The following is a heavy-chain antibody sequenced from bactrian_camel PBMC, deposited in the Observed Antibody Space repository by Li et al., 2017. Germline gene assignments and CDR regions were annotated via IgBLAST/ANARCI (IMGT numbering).Heavy chain of an antibody. CDR3: AAGSWVAGSLDEHDYVH. CDR1: GYTYSSYC. Sequence: HVQLVESGGGSVQAGGSLRLSCVASGYTYSSYCMGWFRQAPGKAREGIAGIRRDGDEYYADPVKGRFTISQDNAKNIIYLQMSSLTPDDTAMYYCAAGSWVAGSLDEHDYVHWGQGTQVTVS. D-gene: IGHD6*01. CDR2: IRRDGDE. J-gene: IGHJ4*01. V-gene: IGHV3S6*01.